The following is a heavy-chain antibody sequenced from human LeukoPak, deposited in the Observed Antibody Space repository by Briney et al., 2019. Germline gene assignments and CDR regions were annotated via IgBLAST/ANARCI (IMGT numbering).Heavy chain of an antibody. Sequence: TTSETLSLTCTVSGYSISSGYYWGWIRQPPGKGLEWIGSIYHSGSTYYNPSLKSRVTISVDTSKNQFSLKLSSVTAADTAVYYCAREALGYNWNDEASFDYWGQGTLVTVSS. CDR1: GYSISSGYY. V-gene: IGHV4-38-2*02. CDR2: IYHSGST. J-gene: IGHJ4*02. D-gene: IGHD1-20*01. CDR3: AREALGYNWNDEASFDY.